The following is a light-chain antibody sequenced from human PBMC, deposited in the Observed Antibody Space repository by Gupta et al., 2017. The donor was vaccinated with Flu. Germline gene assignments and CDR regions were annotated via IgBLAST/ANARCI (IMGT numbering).Light chain of an antibody. CDR1: ALTKQY. V-gene: IGLV3-25*03. Sequence: PGQTARITCSGDALTKQYAYWYQQKPGQAPVLVIYKDSERPSGSPERFSGSSSGTMVTLTISGGQAEDEADYYCQSADSSGTYVFGTGTKVTVL. J-gene: IGLJ1*01. CDR3: QSADSSGTYV. CDR2: KDS.